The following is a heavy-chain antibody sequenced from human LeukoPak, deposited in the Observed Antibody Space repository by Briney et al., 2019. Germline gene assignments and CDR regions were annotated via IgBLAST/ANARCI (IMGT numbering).Heavy chain of an antibody. V-gene: IGHV1-18*01. CDR3: ARDHGQWALLSWFDP. CDR2: ISAYNGHT. CDR1: GYTFTNYG. Sequence: ASVKVSCKASGYTFTNYGISWVRQAPGQGLEWMGWISAYNGHTKYAQNVQGRVTMTTDTSTSTAYMELRSLRSDDTAVYYCARDHGQWALLSWFDPWGQGTLVTVSS. D-gene: IGHD1-26*01. J-gene: IGHJ5*02.